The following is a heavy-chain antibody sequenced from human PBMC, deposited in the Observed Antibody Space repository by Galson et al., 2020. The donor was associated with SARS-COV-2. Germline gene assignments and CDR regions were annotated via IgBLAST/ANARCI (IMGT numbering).Heavy chain of an antibody. D-gene: IGHD4-17*01. V-gene: IGHV4-59*11. CDR2: IYYSGLS. CDR3: ARVEMTTRHFEY. Sequence: ETSETLSLTCTVSGDSINSHYWSWIRQPPGKGLEWIGYIYYSGLSNYNPSLESRVSISIDTSRTQFSLKLSSVTAADTAVYYCARVEMTTRHFEYWGQGTLVTVSS. J-gene: IGHJ4*02. CDR1: GDSINSHY.